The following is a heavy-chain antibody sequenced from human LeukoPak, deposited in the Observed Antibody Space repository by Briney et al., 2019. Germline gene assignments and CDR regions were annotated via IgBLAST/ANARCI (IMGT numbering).Heavy chain of an antibody. Sequence: GSLRLSCAASGFTFSSYWMSWVRQAPGKGLEWVANIKQDGSEKCYVDSVKGRFTISRDNAKNSLYLQMNSLRAEDTAVYYCATLKGYYYDSSGYYYLRAPYYFDYWGQGTLVTVSS. V-gene: IGHV3-7*03. CDR1: GFTFSSYW. D-gene: IGHD3-22*01. CDR3: ATLKGYYYDSSGYYYLRAPYYFDY. J-gene: IGHJ4*02. CDR2: IKQDGSEK.